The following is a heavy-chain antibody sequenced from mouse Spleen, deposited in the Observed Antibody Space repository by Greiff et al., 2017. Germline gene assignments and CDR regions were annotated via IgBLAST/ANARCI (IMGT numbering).Heavy chain of an antibody. D-gene: IGHD2-14*01. Sequence: EVQLVESGAELVRPGASVKLSCTASGFNIKDDYMHWVKQRPEQGLEGIGWIVPENGDTEYASKFQGQATITGDTSSNTAYLQLSSLTSEDTAVYYCTTFRSVRGVLAYWGQGTLVTISA. CDR1: GFNIKDDY. V-gene: IGHV14-4*01. CDR2: IVPENGDT. J-gene: IGHJ3*01. CDR3: TTFRSVRGVLAY.